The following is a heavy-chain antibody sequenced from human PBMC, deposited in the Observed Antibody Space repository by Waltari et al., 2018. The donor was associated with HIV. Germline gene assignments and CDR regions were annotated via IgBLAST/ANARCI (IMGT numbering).Heavy chain of an antibody. CDR1: GFNLSTSA. D-gene: IGHD3-9*01. V-gene: IGHV4-39*01. CDR2: IYYSGST. J-gene: IGHJ4*02. CDR3: ARQGGYDILTGYYTYFDY. Sequence: LYLLESGGGLVQPGGSLKLSCVASGFNLSTSAMTWIRQTPGKRLEWIGSIYYSGSTYYNPSLKSRVTISVDTSKNQFSLKLSSVTAADTAVYYCARQGGYDILTGYYTYFDYWGQGTLVTVSS.